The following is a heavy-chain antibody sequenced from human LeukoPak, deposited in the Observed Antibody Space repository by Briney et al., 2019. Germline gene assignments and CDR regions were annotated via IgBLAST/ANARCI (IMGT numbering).Heavy chain of an antibody. Sequence: VASVKVSCKASGYTFTSYDINWVRQATGQGLEWMGWMNPNSGNTGYAQKFQGRVTITRNTSISTAYMELSSLRSEDTAVYYCARVHIAAAGTGTAHEESYYYYYYMDVWGKGTTVTVSS. V-gene: IGHV1-8*03. CDR3: ARVHIAAAGTGTAHEESYYYYYYMDV. CDR2: MNPNSGNT. J-gene: IGHJ6*03. CDR1: GYTFTSYD. D-gene: IGHD6-13*01.